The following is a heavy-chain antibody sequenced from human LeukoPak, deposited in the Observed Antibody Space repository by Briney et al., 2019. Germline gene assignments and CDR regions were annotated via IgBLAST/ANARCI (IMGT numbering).Heavy chain of an antibody. J-gene: IGHJ4*02. V-gene: IGHV3-21*06. Sequence: GGSLRLSCAASGFNFSDYNMNWVRQAPGKGLEWVSVISSSSKYIYYADSVKGRFTISRDNAKNSLYLQMNSLRAEGTAVYYCARVSTAVSLAIDYWGQGTLVTVST. CDR3: ARVSTAVSLAIDY. CDR1: GFNFSDYN. D-gene: IGHD6-13*01. CDR2: ISSSSKYI.